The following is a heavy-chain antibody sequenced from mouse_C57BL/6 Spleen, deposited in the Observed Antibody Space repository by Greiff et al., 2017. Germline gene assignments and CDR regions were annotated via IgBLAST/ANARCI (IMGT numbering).Heavy chain of an antibody. Sequence: EVQLVESGAGLVKPGGSLKLSCAASGFTFSSYAMSWVRQTPEKRLEWVAHISRGGDYIYYADTVKGRVTISRDNARNTLYLQMSSLKSEDTALYYCTRDPNWGGDWGQGTLVTVSA. CDR2: ISRGGDYI. J-gene: IGHJ3*01. V-gene: IGHV5-9-1*02. D-gene: IGHD4-1*01. CDR1: GFTFSSYA. CDR3: TRDPNWGGD.